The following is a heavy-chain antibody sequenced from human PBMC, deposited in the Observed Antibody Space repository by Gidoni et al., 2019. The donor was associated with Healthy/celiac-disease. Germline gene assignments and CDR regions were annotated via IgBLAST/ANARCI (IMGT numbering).Heavy chain of an antibody. D-gene: IGHD3-9*01. Sequence: QLQLQESGPGLVKPSETLSLTCTVSGGSISSSSYYWGWIRQPPGKGLEWIGSIYYSGSTYYNPSLKSRVTISVDTSKNQFSLKLSSVTAADTAVYYCARHVFDWLLIDYWGQGTLVTVSS. V-gene: IGHV4-39*01. CDR2: IYYSGST. CDR1: GGSISSSSYY. J-gene: IGHJ4*02. CDR3: ARHVFDWLLIDY.